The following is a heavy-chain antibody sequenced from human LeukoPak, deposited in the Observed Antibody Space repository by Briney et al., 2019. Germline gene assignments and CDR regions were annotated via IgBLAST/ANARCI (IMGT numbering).Heavy chain of an antibody. CDR1: GYTFTSYD. V-gene: IGHV1-8*01. J-gene: IGHJ5*02. Sequence: ASVKVSCKASGYTFTSYDINWVRQATGQGLEWMGWMNPNSGNTGYAQKFQGRVTMTRNTSISTAYMELSSLGSEDTAVYYCARNPKRPFALRPRNPYPVDPWGQGTLVTVSS. CDR2: MNPNSGNT. D-gene: IGHD1-1*01. CDR3: ARNPKRPFALRPRNPYPVDP.